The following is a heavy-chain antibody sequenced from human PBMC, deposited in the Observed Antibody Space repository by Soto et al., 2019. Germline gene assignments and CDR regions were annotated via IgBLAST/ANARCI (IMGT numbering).Heavy chain of an antibody. Sequence: EVQLVESGGGLVQPGGSLRLSCAASGFSFSSKWMTWVRQAPGKGLEWVANINPDGSEKQYVDSVRGRFTISRDNAKYSLYLQMNSLRAEDTAVYFCAYSSAYAYFFDPWGQGTLVTVSS. D-gene: IGHD3-22*01. CDR1: GFSFSSKW. CDR3: AYSSAYAYFFDP. J-gene: IGHJ5*02. CDR2: INPDGSEK. V-gene: IGHV3-7*01.